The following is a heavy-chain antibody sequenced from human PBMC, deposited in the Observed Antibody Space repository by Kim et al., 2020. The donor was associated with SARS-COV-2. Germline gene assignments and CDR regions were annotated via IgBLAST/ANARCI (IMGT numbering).Heavy chain of an antibody. Sequence: SETLSLTCTVSGGSVSSRSYYWSWIRQSPGKGLEWIGYIYYSGSTNYNPSLKSRVTISVDTSKNQFSLKLSSVTAADTAVYYCARVDGGMDVWGHGDHGHRLL. CDR2: IYYSGST. CDR1: GGSVSSRSYY. V-gene: IGHV4-61*01. CDR3: ARVDGGMDV. J-gene: IGHJ6*02.